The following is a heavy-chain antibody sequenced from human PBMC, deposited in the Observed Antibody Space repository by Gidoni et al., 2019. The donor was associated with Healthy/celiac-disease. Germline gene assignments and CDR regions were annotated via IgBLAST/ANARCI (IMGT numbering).Heavy chain of an antibody. CDR2: IIPILGRA. D-gene: IGHD5-18*01. V-gene: IGHV1-69*02. J-gene: IGHJ6*02. CDR3: AGGYSYGLYYYYGMDV. CDR1: GGPFSSYT. Sequence: QVQLVQSGAEVKKPGSSVKVSCKASGGPFSSYTISGVRQAPGQGLEWRGRIIPILGRANYAQKFQGRVTITADKSTSTAYMELSSLRSEDTAVYYCAGGYSYGLYYYYGMDVWGQGTTVTVSS.